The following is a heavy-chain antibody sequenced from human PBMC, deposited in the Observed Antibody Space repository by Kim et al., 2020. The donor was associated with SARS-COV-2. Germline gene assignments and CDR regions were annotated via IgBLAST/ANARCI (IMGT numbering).Heavy chain of an antibody. D-gene: IGHD6-13*01. J-gene: IGHJ3*02. CDR1: GGSISSSSYY. CDR2: IYYSGST. CDR3: ARHEEQQLGLEHDAFDI. Sequence: SETLSLTCTVSGGSISSSSYYWGWIRQPPGKGLEWIGSIYYSGSTYYNPSLKSRVTISVDTSKNQFSLKLSSVTAADTAGYYCARHEEQQLGLEHDAFDIWGQGTMVTVSS. V-gene: IGHV4-39*01.